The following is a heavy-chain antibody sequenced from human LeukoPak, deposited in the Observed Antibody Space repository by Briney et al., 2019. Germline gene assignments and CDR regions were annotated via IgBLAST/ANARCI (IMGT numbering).Heavy chain of an antibody. CDR2: ISGSGGST. V-gene: IGHV3-23*01. CDR1: GFTFSTYG. J-gene: IGHJ5*02. Sequence: GSLRLSCAASGFTFSTYGMSWVRQAPGKGLEWVSAISGSGGSTYYADSVKGRFTISRDNSKNTLYLQMNSLRAEDTAVYYCAKGRSSGYYVWFDPWGQGTLVTVSS. CDR3: AKGRSSGYYVWFDP. D-gene: IGHD3-22*01.